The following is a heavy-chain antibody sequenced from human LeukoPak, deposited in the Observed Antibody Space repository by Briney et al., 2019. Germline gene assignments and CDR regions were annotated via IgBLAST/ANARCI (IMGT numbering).Heavy chain of an antibody. CDR1: GFTFSNYG. CDR3: AKGSYFTMIVPFDI. J-gene: IGHJ3*02. Sequence: GGSLRLSCSASGFTFSNYGMSWVRQAPGKGLEWVSAISGSGSNTYYADSVKGRFTISRDNSKNTLYLQMNSLRAEDTAVYYCAKGSYFTMIVPFDIWGQGTMVTVSS. V-gene: IGHV3-23*01. CDR2: ISGSGSNT. D-gene: IGHD3-22*01.